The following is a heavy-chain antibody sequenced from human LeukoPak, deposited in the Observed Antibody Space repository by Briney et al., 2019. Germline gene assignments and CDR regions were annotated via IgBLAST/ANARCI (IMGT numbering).Heavy chain of an antibody. J-gene: IGHJ4*02. CDR3: MSYAGRSDDY. CDR1: GFTFSSYL. V-gene: IGHV3-33*03. Sequence: GSSLRLSCAPSGFTFSSYLMHWVRQAPGKGREWVAVIWHDGSSKYYADSVRGRFSIYRDNAKNSLHLQMNSLRAEDTAVYYCMSYAGRSDDYWGQGTLVTVSS. D-gene: IGHD3-16*01. CDR2: IWHDGSSK.